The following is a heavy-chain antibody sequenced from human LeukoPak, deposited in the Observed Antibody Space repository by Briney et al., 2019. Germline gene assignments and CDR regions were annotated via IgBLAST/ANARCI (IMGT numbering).Heavy chain of an antibody. D-gene: IGHD3-10*01. CDR2: IYYSGST. CDR1: DGAISSYY. CDR3: ARGSGFADY. V-gene: IGHV4-59*01. Sequence: SETLSLTCTVFDGAISSYYWSWIRQPPGRGLEWIGYIYYSGSTNYNPSLKSRATISVDTSKNQFSLKLSSVTAADTAAYYCARGSGFADYWGQGTLVTVSS. J-gene: IGHJ4*02.